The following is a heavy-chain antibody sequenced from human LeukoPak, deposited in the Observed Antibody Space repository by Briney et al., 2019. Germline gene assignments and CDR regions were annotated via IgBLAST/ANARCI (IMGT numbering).Heavy chain of an antibody. CDR3: TTWTYDSSGSYFDY. J-gene: IGHJ4*02. CDR1: GFTFNNAW. Sequence: GGALRLSCAASGFTFNNAWMNWIRQAPGKGLEGVGRLKRKTYGGTIDYATPLKGRFTISRDDSKNTLYLQMNSLRTDDTAVYYCTTWTYDSSGSYFDYWGQGTLVSASS. V-gene: IGHV3-15*01. D-gene: IGHD3-22*01. CDR2: LKRKTYGGTI.